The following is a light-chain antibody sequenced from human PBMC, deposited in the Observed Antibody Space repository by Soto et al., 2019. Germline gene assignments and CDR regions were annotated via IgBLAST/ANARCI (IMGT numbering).Light chain of an antibody. CDR2: DAS. Sequence: EIVLTQSPATLSLSPGERATFSCRASQSVSSYLAWYQQKPGQAPRLLIYDASNRATGIPARFSGSGSGTDFTLTISSLEPEDFAVYYCRQRSNWPPTWTFGQGTKVDIK. J-gene: IGKJ1*01. V-gene: IGKV3-11*01. CDR3: RQRSNWPPTWT. CDR1: QSVSSY.